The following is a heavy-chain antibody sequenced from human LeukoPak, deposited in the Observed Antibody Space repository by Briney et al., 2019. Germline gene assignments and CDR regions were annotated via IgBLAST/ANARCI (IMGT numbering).Heavy chain of an antibody. CDR3: ARHVEYSGSYGAFDI. D-gene: IGHD1-26*01. CDR1: GGSISSSGFY. J-gene: IGHJ3*02. CDR2: IHYSGNT. Sequence: SETLSLTCTVSGGSISSSGFYCGWIRQPPGKGLEWIGSIHYSGNTYYNSSLKSRVTISVDTSKNQFSLKLSSVTAADTALYYCARHVEYSGSYGAFDIWGQGTMVTVSS. V-gene: IGHV4-39*01.